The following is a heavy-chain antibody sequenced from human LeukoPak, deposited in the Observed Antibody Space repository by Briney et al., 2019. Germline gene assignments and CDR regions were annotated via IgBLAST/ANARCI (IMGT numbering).Heavy chain of an antibody. D-gene: IGHD6-25*01. CDR3: ATGSPSYYYMDV. J-gene: IGHJ6*03. CDR1: GGSISSSSYY. V-gene: IGHV4-39*01. Sequence: PSETLSLTCTVSGGSISSSSYYWGWVRQPRGKGLEWNRSIYYSGSTYYNPSLKSRVTISVDTSKNQFSLKLSSVTAADTAVYYCATGSPSYYYMDVWGKGTTVTVSS. CDR2: IYYSGST.